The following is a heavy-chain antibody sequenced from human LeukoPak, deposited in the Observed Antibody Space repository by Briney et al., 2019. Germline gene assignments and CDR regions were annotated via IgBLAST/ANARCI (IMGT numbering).Heavy chain of an antibody. CDR2: INSDGGTT. Sequence: PGGSLRLSCGVSGFTFSSYWMHWVRQYPGEGLLWVSRINSDGGTTTYADSVKGRFTISRDNAENTLYLQVNSLRAEDTAVYYCARGGQYYYDSSGYPDFDYWGQGTLVTVSS. V-gene: IGHV3-74*03. D-gene: IGHD3-22*01. CDR3: ARGGQYYYDSSGYPDFDY. CDR1: GFTFSSYW. J-gene: IGHJ4*02.